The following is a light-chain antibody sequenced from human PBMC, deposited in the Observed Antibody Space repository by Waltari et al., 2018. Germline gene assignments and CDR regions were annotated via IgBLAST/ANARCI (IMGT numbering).Light chain of an antibody. CDR1: QSISGW. J-gene: IGKJ5*01. CDR2: KAS. Sequence: DIQMTQSPSTLSAYIGDRVTITCRASQSISGWLAWYQQKPGKAPKLLIFKASNLQSGVPSRFSGSGSGTDFTLTISSLQPDDFATYYCQHYNSYSPITFGQGTRLEIK. CDR3: QHYNSYSPIT. V-gene: IGKV1-5*03.